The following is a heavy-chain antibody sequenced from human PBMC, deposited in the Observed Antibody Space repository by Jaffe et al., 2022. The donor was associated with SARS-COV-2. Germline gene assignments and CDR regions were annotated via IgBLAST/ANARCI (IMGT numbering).Heavy chain of an antibody. V-gene: IGHV4-61*02. D-gene: IGHD3-22*01. CDR2: IYTSGST. CDR1: GGSISSGSYY. J-gene: IGHJ4*02. CDR3: AREEGFYYDSSGYYY. Sequence: QVQLQESGPGLVKPSQTLSLTCTVSGGSISSGSYYWSWIRQPAGKGLEWIGRIYTSGSTNYNPSLKSRVTISVDTSKNQFSLKLSSVTAADTAVYYCAREEGFYYDSSGYYYWGQGTLVTVSS.